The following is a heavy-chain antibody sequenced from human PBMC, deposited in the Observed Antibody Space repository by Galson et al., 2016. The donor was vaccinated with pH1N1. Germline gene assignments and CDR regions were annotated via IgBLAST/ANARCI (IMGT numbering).Heavy chain of an antibody. Sequence: TLRLSCAGSGSSLGDFWMSWLRQAPGKGLEWVANLHPDGRETYSLDSVKGRFTISRDNAKNSVHLQMNSLRAEDTAVYYCVRNIGGSGSLWGQGTLVTVSS. CDR1: GSSLGDFW. D-gene: IGHD3-10*01. V-gene: IGHV3-7*03. CDR3: VRNIGGSGSL. J-gene: IGHJ4*02. CDR2: LHPDGRET.